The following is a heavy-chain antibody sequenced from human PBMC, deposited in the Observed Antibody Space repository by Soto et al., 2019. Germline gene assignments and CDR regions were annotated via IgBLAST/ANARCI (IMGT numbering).Heavy chain of an antibody. CDR1: GGSIVSTSW. CDR2: IHHDGST. J-gene: IGHJ4*02. CDR3: ANKWFGEPYKFDY. Sequence: PSETLSLTCAVSGGSIVSTSWWSWVRQSPGKGLEWIGEIHHDGSTNYNPSLKSRVIISVDKSKNQFSLRVNSVTAADTAVYYRANKWFGEPYKFDYWGQGALVTVSS. V-gene: IGHV4-4*02. D-gene: IGHD3-10*01.